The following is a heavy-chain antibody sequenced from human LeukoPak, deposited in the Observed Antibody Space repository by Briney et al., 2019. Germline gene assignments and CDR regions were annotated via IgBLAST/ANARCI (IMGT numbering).Heavy chain of an antibody. J-gene: IGHJ4*02. CDR1: GFTFSSYG. D-gene: IGHD3-22*01. CDR2: IRYDGSNK. V-gene: IGHV3-30*02. Sequence: GGSLRLSCAASGFTFSSYGMHWVRQAPGKGLEWVAFIRYDGSNKYYADSVKGRFTISRDNSKNTLYLQMNSLRAEDTAVYYCAKGPSSGYYRRFDYWGQGTLVTVSS. CDR3: AKGPSSGYYRRFDY.